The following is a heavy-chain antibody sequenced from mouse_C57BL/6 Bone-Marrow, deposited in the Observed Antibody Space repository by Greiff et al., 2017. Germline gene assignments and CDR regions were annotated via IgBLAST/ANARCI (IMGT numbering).Heavy chain of an antibody. D-gene: IGHD1-1*01. CDR2: ICPRSGNT. CDR3: ARRDFITTVRDY. Sequence: QVQLQQSGAELVRPGASVKLSCKASGYTFTSYGISWVKQRTGQGLEWIGEICPRSGNTYYNEKLKGKATLTADKSSSTAYMQLRRLTSEDSAVFFCARRDFITTVRDYWGQGTSVTVSS. J-gene: IGHJ4*01. CDR1: GYTFTSYG. V-gene: IGHV1-81*01.